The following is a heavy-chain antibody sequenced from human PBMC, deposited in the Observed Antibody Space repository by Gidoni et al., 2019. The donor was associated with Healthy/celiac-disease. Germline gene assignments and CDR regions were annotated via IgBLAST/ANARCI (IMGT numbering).Heavy chain of an antibody. J-gene: IGHJ4*02. CDR3: ARGGTTVTTRDIFFFNY. CDR2: INPNSGGP. CDR1: GYTFTGYY. Sequence: QVQLVQSGAEVKKPGASVKVSCKASGYTFTGYYIHWVRPAPGQGLEWMGWINPNSGGPNYAQKFQGQVTITREPAISTAYIELSRLRSDDTAVYYCARGGTTVTTRDIFFFNYWGQGTLVTVSS. D-gene: IGHD4-17*01. V-gene: IGHV1-2*02.